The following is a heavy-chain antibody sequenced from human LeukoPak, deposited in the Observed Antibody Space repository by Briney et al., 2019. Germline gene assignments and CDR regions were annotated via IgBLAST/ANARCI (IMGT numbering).Heavy chain of an antibody. J-gene: IGHJ4*02. CDR3: AKDRLGYSYGIGFDY. D-gene: IGHD5-18*01. Sequence: PGGSLRLSCAASGFTFSSYAMSWVRQASGKGLEWVSAISGSGGSTYYADSGKGLFTISRDNSKNTLYMQMNSLRAEDTAVYYCAKDRLGYSYGIGFDYWGQGTLVTVSS. CDR1: GFTFSSYA. CDR2: ISGSGGST. V-gene: IGHV3-23*01.